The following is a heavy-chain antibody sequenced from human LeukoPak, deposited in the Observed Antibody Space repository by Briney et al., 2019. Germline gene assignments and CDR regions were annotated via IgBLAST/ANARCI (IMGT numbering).Heavy chain of an antibody. J-gene: IGHJ4*02. Sequence: ASVTVSCKASGYTLTSYYMHWVRQAPGQGLEWMGIINPSGGSTSYAQKFQGRVTMTRDTSTSTVYMELSSLRSEDTAVYYCARDRDSSGWYGPKGLDYWGQGTLVTVSS. CDR1: GYTLTSYY. D-gene: IGHD6-19*01. V-gene: IGHV1-46*01. CDR2: INPSGGST. CDR3: ARDRDSSGWYGPKGLDY.